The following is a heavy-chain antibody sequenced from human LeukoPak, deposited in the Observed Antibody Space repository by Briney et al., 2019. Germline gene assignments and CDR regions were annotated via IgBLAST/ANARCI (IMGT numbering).Heavy chain of an antibody. CDR1: GGSFSGYY. V-gene: IGHV4-34*01. D-gene: IGHD2-2*01. CDR3: ARGVVPVN. J-gene: IGHJ4*02. CDR2: INHSGST. Sequence: AETLSLTCAVYGGSFSGYYWSWIRQPPGKGLEWIGEINHSGSTNYSPSLKSRVTIAVDTSKNQISLKLSTVTAADTAVYYCARGVVPVNWGQGTLVTVSS.